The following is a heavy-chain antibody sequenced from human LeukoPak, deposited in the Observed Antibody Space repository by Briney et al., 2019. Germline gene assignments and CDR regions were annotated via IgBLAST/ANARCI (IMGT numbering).Heavy chain of an antibody. V-gene: IGHV3-30*03. Sequence: PGGSLRVSSAASGFTYSNDGMHWVRQAPGRRLEKVAHISYDGSDKHYADSVKGRFTVSRDNSKNTLYLQMNSLSRDDTAVYYCVGVGGYDSSGFLDYWGQGTLVTVSS. CDR3: VGVGGYDSSGFLDY. CDR1: GFTYSNDG. CDR2: ISYDGSDK. J-gene: IGHJ4*02. D-gene: IGHD3-22*01.